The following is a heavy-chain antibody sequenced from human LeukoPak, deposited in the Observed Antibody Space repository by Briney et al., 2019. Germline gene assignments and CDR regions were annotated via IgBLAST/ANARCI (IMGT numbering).Heavy chain of an antibody. CDR2: ISWSSGSI. Sequence: GGSLRLSCAASGFTFDDYAMHWVRQAPGKGLEWVSGISWSSGSIGYADSVKGRFTISRDNAKNSLYLQMNSLRTEDTALYYCVKDYDSSGYYPDYWGQGTLVTVSS. CDR1: GFTFDDYA. V-gene: IGHV3-9*01. J-gene: IGHJ4*02. CDR3: VKDYDSSGYYPDY. D-gene: IGHD3-22*01.